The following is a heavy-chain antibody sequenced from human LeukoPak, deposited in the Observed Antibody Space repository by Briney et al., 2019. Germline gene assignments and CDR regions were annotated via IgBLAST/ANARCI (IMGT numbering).Heavy chain of an antibody. CDR1: GFTFSSYG. CDR2: ISYDGSNK. J-gene: IGHJ4*02. Sequence: PGGSLRLSCAASGFTFSSYGMHWVRQAPGKGLEWVAVISYDGSNKYYADSVKGRFTISRDNSKNTLYLQMNSLRAEDTAVYYCAKEGSGSYYADYFDYWGQGTLVTVSS. V-gene: IGHV3-30*18. D-gene: IGHD1-26*01. CDR3: AKEGSGSYYADYFDY.